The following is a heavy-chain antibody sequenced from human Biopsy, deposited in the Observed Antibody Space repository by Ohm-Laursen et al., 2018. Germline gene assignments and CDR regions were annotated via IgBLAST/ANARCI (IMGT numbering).Heavy chain of an antibody. V-gene: IGHV4-4*09. CDR2: IFKDGNT. D-gene: IGHD6-19*01. J-gene: IGHJ4*02. CDR3: ARVGSGWAPFDK. CDR1: GASLSSHY. Sequence: SDTLSLTCAVSGASLSSHYWSWIRQPPGKGLEWLGNIFKDGNTHYNPSLRSRLIISIDTSKNQFSLMMTSVSGADTAVYFCARVGSGWAPFDKWGPGTLVTVSS.